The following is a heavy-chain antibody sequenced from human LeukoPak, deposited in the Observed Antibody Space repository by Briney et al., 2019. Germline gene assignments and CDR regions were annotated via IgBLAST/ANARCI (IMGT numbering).Heavy chain of an antibody. CDR2: IYYSGST. Sequence: SETLSLTCAVSGGSISSNSYYWGWIRQPPGKGLEWIGSIYYSGSTYYNPSLKSRVTISVDTSKNQFSLKLSSVTAADTAVYYCARHYYDSSGTHDAFDIWGQGTMVTVSS. CDR3: ARHYYDSSGTHDAFDI. V-gene: IGHV4-39*07. D-gene: IGHD3-22*01. J-gene: IGHJ3*02. CDR1: GGSISSNSYY.